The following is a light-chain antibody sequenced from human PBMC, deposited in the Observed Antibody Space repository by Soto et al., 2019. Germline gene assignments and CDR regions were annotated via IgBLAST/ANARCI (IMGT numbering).Light chain of an antibody. CDR1: SSDVGGYNY. V-gene: IGLV2-14*01. CDR2: DVS. J-gene: IGLJ2*01. Sequence: QSVLTQPASVSGSPGQSITISCTGTSSDVGGYNYVSWYQRHPGKAPKLMIYDVSNRPSGVSNRFSGSKSGNTASLTISGLQAEDEADYYCSSYTSSRGVFGGGTKVTVL. CDR3: SSYTSSRGV.